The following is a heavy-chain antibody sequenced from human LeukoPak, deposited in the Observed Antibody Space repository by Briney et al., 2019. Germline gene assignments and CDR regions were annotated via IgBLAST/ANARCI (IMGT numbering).Heavy chain of an antibody. V-gene: IGHV3-30-3*01. CDR3: AREIELLDY. J-gene: IGHJ4*02. Sequence: GGSLRLSCAASGFTFSSYEMNWVRQAPGKGLEWVAVISYDGSNKNYADSVKGRFTISRDSSKNTLYLQMNSLRAEDTAVYYCAREIELLDYWGQGTLVTVSS. CDR1: GFTFSSYE. CDR2: ISYDGSNK. D-gene: IGHD3-10*01.